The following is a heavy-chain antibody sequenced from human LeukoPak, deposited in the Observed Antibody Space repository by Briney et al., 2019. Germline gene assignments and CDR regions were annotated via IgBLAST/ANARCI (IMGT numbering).Heavy chain of an antibody. V-gene: IGHV2-5*02. CDR3: AHRGPGSYLGFAFDI. Sequence: SGPTLVNPTQTLTLTFTFSGFSLSTSGAGVGWIRQPPGKALEWLALIYWDDDKRYSPSLKSRLTITKDTSKNQVVLTMTNMDPVDTATYYCAHRGPGSYLGFAFDIWGQGTMVTVSS. J-gene: IGHJ3*02. D-gene: IGHD3-10*01. CDR2: IYWDDDK. CDR1: GFSLSTSGAG.